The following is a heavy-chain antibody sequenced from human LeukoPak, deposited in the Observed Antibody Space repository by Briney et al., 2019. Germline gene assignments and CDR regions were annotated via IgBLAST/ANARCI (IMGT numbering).Heavy chain of an antibody. V-gene: IGHV1-18*01. CDR1: GGTFSSYA. Sequence: ASVKVSCKASGGTFSSYAISWVRQAPGQGLEWMGWISAYNGNTNYAQKLQGRVTMTTDTSTSTAYMELRSLRSDDTAVYYCARENYDTTDYMDVWGKGTTVTVSS. J-gene: IGHJ6*03. CDR3: ARENYDTTDYMDV. D-gene: IGHD3-3*01. CDR2: ISAYNGNT.